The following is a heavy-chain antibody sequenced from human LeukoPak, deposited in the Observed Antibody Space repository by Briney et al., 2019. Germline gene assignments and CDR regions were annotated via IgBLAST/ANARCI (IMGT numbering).Heavy chain of an antibody. D-gene: IGHD1-1*01. Sequence: SEALSLACIVPGASISSSIDDCAWIRQPPGNGLGWIGPLYSGGSAYDNPSLTSPVSILKDTSDKQLSLRLYSVTPADTAVYYCARKQGATMHDVWGKGTQVTVSS. CDR2: LYSGGSA. V-gene: IGHV4-39*07. CDR3: ARKQGATMHDV. CDR1: GASISSSIDD. J-gene: IGHJ4*02.